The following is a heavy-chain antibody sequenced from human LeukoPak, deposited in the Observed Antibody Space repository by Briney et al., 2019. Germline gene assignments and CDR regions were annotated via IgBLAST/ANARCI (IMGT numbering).Heavy chain of an antibody. CDR1: GGTFSSYA. V-gene: IGHV1-69*05. D-gene: IGHD3-22*01. CDR2: IIPIFGTA. J-gene: IGHJ6*03. Sequence: SVKVSCEASGGTFSSYAISWVRQAPGQGLEWMGRIIPIFGTANYAQKFQGRVTITTDESTSTAYMELSSLRSEDTAVYYCARVLSSGYYYGYYYYMDVWGKGTTVTVSS. CDR3: ARVLSSGYYYGYYYYMDV.